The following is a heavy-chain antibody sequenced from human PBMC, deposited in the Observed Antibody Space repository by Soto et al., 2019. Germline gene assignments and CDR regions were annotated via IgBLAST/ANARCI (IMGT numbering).Heavy chain of an antibody. V-gene: IGHV3-33*01. CDR2: IWYDGRNK. CDR3: ASSSYDNSGYYYALDF. J-gene: IGHJ4*02. Sequence: QVQLVESGGGVVQPGMSLRLSCAASGFIFSTYGMHWVRQAPGKGLEWVAVIWYDGRNKYSADSVKGRFTISRDNSKNMRYLQINSVSAVDTTVHYCASSSYDNSGYYYALDFWGEGTLVTVSS. D-gene: IGHD3-22*01. CDR1: GFIFSTYG.